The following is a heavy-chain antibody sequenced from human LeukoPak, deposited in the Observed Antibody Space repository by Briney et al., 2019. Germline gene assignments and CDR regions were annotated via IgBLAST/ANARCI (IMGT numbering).Heavy chain of an antibody. CDR1: GYTFTSYG. Sequence: GASVKVSCKASGYTFTSYGISWVRQAPGQGLEWMGWISAYNGNTNYAQKLQGRVTMTTDTSTSTAYMELSSLRSEDTAVYYCARAPIFGVRYYYMDVWVKGTKVTVSS. CDR3: ARAPIFGVRYYYMDV. J-gene: IGHJ6*03. CDR2: ISAYNGNT. D-gene: IGHD3-3*01. V-gene: IGHV1-18*01.